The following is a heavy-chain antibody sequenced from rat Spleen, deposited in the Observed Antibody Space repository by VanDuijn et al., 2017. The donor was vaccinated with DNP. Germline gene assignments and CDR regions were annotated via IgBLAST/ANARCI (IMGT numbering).Heavy chain of an antibody. CDR3: ARWRIGPHYFDY. CDR2: INTSGTIT. J-gene: IGHJ2*01. CDR1: GFTFSDYY. D-gene: IGHD1-11*01. V-gene: IGHV5-25*01. Sequence: EVRLVESGGALVQPGRSLKLSCAASGFTFSDYYMAWVRQAPKKGLEWVATINTSGTITYYPDSVKGRFTISRDDAKSSLYLQMNSLKSEDTATFYCARWRIGPHYFDYWGQGVMVTVSS.